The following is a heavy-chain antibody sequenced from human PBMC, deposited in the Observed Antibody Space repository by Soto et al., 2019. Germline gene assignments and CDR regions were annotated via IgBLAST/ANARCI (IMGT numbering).Heavy chain of an antibody. V-gene: IGHV4-59*01. CDR3: ARDRGGDFDY. Sequence: SETLSLTCTVSGGSISSYYWSWIRQPPGKGLEWIGYIYYSGSTNYNPSLKSRVTISVDTSKNQFSLKLSSVTAADTAVYYCARDRGGDFDYWGQGTLVTVSS. CDR2: IYYSGST. CDR1: GGSISSYY. J-gene: IGHJ4*02. D-gene: IGHD2-21*01.